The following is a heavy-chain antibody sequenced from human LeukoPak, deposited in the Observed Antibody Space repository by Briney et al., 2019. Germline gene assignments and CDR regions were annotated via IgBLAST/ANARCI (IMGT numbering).Heavy chain of an antibody. Sequence: GGSLRLSCAASGFTFSSYSMNWVRQAPGKGLEWVSYISSSSSTIYYADSVKGRFTISRDNAKNSLYLQMNSLRAEDTAVYYCAREGYISRLELSFDYWGQGTLVTVSS. D-gene: IGHD5-24*01. V-gene: IGHV3-48*01. CDR2: ISSSSSTI. CDR1: GFTFSSYS. CDR3: AREGYISRLELSFDY. J-gene: IGHJ4*02.